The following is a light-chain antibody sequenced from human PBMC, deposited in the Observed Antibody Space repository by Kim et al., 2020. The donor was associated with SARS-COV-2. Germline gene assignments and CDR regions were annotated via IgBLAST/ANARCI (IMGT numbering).Light chain of an antibody. V-gene: IGLV1-44*01. CDR2: GIN. J-gene: IGLJ2*01. Sequence: QSVLTQPPSASGTPGQRVTISCSGGTSNIGRNTVNWYQQLPGTAPKLLIYGINQRPSGVPDRFSGSKSGTSASLAISGLQSEDEADYYCSAWDDSLNVIFSGGTQLTVL. CDR3: SAWDDSLNVI. CDR1: TSNIGRNT.